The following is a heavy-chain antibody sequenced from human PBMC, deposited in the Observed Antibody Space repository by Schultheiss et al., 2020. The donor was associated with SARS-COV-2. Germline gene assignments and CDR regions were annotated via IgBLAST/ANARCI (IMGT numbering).Heavy chain of an antibody. J-gene: IGHJ6*03. Sequence: SETLSLTCTVSGGSISSTNYHFGWIRQPPGKGLEWIGEINHSGSSSYNPSLKSRVLISLDTSKNQFSLKLSSVTATDTAVYYCARYPITMMGSYYYYYMDVWGKGTTVTVSS. D-gene: IGHD3-22*01. CDR3: ARYPITMMGSYYYYYMDV. CDR1: GGSISSTNYH. V-gene: IGHV4-39*07. CDR2: INHSGSS.